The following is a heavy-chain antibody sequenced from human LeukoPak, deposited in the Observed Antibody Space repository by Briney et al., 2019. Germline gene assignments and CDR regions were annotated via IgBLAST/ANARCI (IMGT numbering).Heavy chain of an antibody. D-gene: IGHD2-2*01. Sequence: GGSLRLSCSASGFTFSSYAMHWVRQAPGKGLEYVSAISSNGGSTYYADSVKGRFTISRDNSKNTLYLQMGSLRAEDTAVYYCVKDFGPPVEYQLLLDYWGQGTLVTVSS. CDR3: VKDFGPPVEYQLLLDY. V-gene: IGHV3-64D*06. CDR2: ISSNGGST. J-gene: IGHJ4*02. CDR1: GFTFSSYA.